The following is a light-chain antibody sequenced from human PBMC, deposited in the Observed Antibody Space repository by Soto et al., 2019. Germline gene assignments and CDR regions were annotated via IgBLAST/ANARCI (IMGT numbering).Light chain of an antibody. CDR3: CSYAGSYTYV. V-gene: IGLV2-11*01. Sequence: QSALTQPRSVSGSPGQSVTISCTGTSSDVGGYTYVSWYQHHPGKAPKLMIYDVTKRPSGVRDRFSASKSCNTASLTISGLQAEDEPDYYCCSYAGSYTYVFGTGTKVTVL. J-gene: IGLJ1*01. CDR2: DVT. CDR1: SSDVGGYTY.